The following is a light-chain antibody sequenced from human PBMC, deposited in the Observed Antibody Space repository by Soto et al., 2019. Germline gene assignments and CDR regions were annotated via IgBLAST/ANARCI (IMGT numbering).Light chain of an antibody. V-gene: IGKV3-20*01. CDR1: QSVSSSY. CDR2: GAS. J-gene: IGKJ1*01. Sequence: EIVLTQPPGTLSLSPGERATLSCRAGQSVSSSYLAWYQQKPGQAPRLLIYGASSRATGIPDRFSGSGSGTDFTLTISRLEPEDFAVYYCQQYGSSPRTFGQGTKVDIK. CDR3: QQYGSSPRT.